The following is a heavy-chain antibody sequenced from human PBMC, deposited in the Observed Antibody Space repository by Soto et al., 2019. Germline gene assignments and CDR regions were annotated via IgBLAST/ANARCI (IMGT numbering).Heavy chain of an antibody. D-gene: IGHD3-16*01. CDR1: GFTFSSYA. V-gene: IGHV3-23*01. CDR3: AKVSVWEWPLDGGSGFNWFDP. Sequence: GGSLRLSCAASGFTFSSYAMSWVRQAPGKGLEWVSGISGSGASTYHADSVQGRFTISRDNSKNTLYLQMNSLRAEDTAVYYCAKVSVWEWPLDGGSGFNWFDPWGHGTLVTVSS. CDR2: ISGSGAST. J-gene: IGHJ5*02.